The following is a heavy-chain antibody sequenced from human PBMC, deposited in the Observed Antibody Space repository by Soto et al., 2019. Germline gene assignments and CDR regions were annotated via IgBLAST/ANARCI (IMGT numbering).Heavy chain of an antibody. CDR1: GGTFSSYT. Sequence: ASVKVSCKASGGTFSSYTISWVRQAPGQGLEWMGRIIPILGIANYAQRFQGRVTITADKSTSTAYMELSSLRSEDTAVYYCARIMAPDPYYYYMDVWGKGTTVTVSS. CDR2: IIPILGIA. J-gene: IGHJ6*03. V-gene: IGHV1-69*02. CDR3: ARIMAPDPYYYYMDV. D-gene: IGHD2-8*01.